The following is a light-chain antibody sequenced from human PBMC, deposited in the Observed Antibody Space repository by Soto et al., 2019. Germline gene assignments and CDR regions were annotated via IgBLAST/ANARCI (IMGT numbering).Light chain of an antibody. CDR2: ENN. J-gene: IGLJ3*02. Sequence: QSVLTQPPSVSAAPGQKVTISCSGSSSNIGNNYVSWYQQLPGTAPKLLIYENNKRPSGSPDRFSGSKSGTSATLGITGLQTGYEADYYCGTWDSSLSAWVFGGGTQLTVL. CDR1: SSNIGNNY. V-gene: IGLV1-51*02. CDR3: GTWDSSLSAWV.